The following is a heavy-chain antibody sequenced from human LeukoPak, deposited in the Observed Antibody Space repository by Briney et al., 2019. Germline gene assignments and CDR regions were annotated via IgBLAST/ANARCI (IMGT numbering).Heavy chain of an antibody. V-gene: IGHV4-30-4*01. CDR1: GGSISSGDYY. D-gene: IGHD5-18*01. CDR2: IYYSGST. CDR3: ARSGYSYGPRADDAFDI. Sequence: SETLSLTCTVSGGSISSGDYYWSWIRQPPGKGLEWIGYIYYSGSTYYNPSLKSRVTISVDTSKNQFSLKLSSVTAADTAVYYCARSGYSYGPRADDAFDIWGQGTMVTVSS. J-gene: IGHJ3*02.